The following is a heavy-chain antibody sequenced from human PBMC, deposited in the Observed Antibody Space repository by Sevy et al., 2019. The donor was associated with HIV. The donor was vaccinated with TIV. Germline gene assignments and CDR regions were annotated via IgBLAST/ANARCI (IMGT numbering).Heavy chain of an antibody. V-gene: IGHV4-38-2*01. CDR2: IHYTGTT. CDR1: GYSISSGYW. CDR3: AGHDWGREDY. J-gene: IGHJ4*02. Sequence: SETLSLTCVVSGYSISSGYWWDWFRRPPGKGLEWIGAIHYTGTTQYTPSLNRRVTVSADTSKNQFSLRLSSMTAADTAVYYGAGHDWGREDYWGQGTLVTVSS. D-gene: IGHD7-27*01.